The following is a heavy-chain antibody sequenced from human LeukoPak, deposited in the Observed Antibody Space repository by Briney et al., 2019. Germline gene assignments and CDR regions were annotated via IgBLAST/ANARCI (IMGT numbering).Heavy chain of an antibody. Sequence: GGSLRLSCAASESIVSGNYMTWVRQAPGKGLEWLSVIYTGGGTYYADSVKGRFTISTDTSKTTVYLQMNSLRGDDTAIYSCAHYDFWSGHALDIWGQGTMVTVSS. V-gene: IGHV3-66*01. CDR1: ESIVSGNY. CDR3: AHYDFWSGHALDI. D-gene: IGHD3-3*01. J-gene: IGHJ3*02. CDR2: IYTGGGT.